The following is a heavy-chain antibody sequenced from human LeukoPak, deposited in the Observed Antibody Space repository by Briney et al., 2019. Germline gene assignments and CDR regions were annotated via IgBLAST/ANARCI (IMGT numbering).Heavy chain of an antibody. V-gene: IGHV4-34*01. CDR3: ARVVPAAIAAFDI. J-gene: IGHJ3*02. CDR2: INHSGST. Sequence: PSETLSLTCAVYGGSFSGYYWSWIRQPPGKGPEWIGEINHSGSTNYNPSLKSRVTISVDTSKNQFSLKLSSVTAADTAVYYCARVVPAAIAAFDIWGQGTMVTVSS. D-gene: IGHD2-2*02. CDR1: GGSFSGYY.